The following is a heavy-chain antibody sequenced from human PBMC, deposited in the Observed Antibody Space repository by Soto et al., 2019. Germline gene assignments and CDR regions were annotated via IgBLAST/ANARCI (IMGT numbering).Heavy chain of an antibody. CDR1: GFTFSSYW. Sequence: EVQLVESGGGLVQPGGSLRLSCAASGFTFSSYWMSWVCQAPGKGLEWVANIKQDGSEKYYVDSVKGRFTISRDNAKNSLYLQMNSLRAEDTAVYYCARDTPYCSCGSCYAGGYFDYWGQGTLVTVSS. CDR3: ARDTPYCSCGSCYAGGYFDY. CDR2: IKQDGSEK. J-gene: IGHJ4*02. V-gene: IGHV3-7*01. D-gene: IGHD2-15*01.